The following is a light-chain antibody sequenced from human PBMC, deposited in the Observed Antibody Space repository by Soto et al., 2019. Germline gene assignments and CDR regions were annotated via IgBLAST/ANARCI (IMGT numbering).Light chain of an antibody. V-gene: IGKV3-20*01. Sequence: EIVLTQSPGTLSLSPGERATLSCRASQSVSSSYLARYQQKPGHAPRLLIYGASSRATGIPDRFSGSGSGTDFTLTISRLEPEDFAVYYCQQYGSSPRTFGQGTKVEIK. CDR3: QQYGSSPRT. CDR1: QSVSSSY. J-gene: IGKJ1*01. CDR2: GAS.